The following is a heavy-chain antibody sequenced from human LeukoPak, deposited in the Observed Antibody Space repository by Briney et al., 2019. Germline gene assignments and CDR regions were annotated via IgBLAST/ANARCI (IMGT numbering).Heavy chain of an antibody. CDR2: ISYDGSNK. Sequence: GGSLRLSCAASGFAFSSYPIHWVRQAPGKGLEWVALISYDGSNKYYADSVKGRFTISRDNSKNTLYLQMNSLRDEDTAVYYCARPGISGSYFYWGQGTLVTVSS. CDR3: ARPGISGSYFY. D-gene: IGHD1-26*01. V-gene: IGHV3-30-3*01. J-gene: IGHJ4*02. CDR1: GFAFSSYP.